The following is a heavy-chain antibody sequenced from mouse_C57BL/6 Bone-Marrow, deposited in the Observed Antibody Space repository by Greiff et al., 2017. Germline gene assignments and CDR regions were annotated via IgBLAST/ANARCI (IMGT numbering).Heavy chain of an antibody. J-gene: IGHJ2*01. CDR3: ARDPSNYFDY. CDR1: GFTFSSYA. V-gene: IGHV5-4*01. Sequence: DVKLVESGGGLVKPGGSLKLSCAASGFTFSSYAMSWVRQTPEKRLEWVATISDGGSYTYYPDNVKGRFTISRDNAKNNLYLQMSHLKSEDTAMYYCARDPSNYFDYWGQGTTLTVSS. CDR2: ISDGGSYT.